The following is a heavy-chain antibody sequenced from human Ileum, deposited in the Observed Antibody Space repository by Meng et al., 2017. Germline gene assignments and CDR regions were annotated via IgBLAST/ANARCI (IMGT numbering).Heavy chain of an antibody. CDR1: GGSFSGYY. D-gene: IGHD2-21*01. J-gene: IGHJ4*02. V-gene: IGHV4-34*01. CDR2: INHSGST. CDR3: AKNGAYCLES. Sequence: QVQLQQWGAGLLKPSETLSLTCAVYGGSFSGYYWSWIRQPPGKGLEWIGEINHSGSTNYNPSLKSRVTISVDTSKNQFSLKLSSVTAADTAVYYCAKNGAYCLESWGQGTLVTVSS.